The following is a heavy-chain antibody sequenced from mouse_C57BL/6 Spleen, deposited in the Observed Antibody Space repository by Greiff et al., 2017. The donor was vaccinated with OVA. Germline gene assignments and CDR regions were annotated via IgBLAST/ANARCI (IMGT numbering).Heavy chain of an antibody. J-gene: IGHJ2*01. CDR3: ARSDVGDYFDY. CDR2: INPNNGGT. Sequence: VQLQQSGPELVKPGASVKISCKASGYTFTDYYMNWVKQSHGKSLEWIGDINPNNGGTSYNQKFKGKATLTVDKSSSTAYMERRSLTSEDSAVYYCARSDVGDYFDYWGQGTTLTVSS. D-gene: IGHD2-3*01. V-gene: IGHV1-26*01. CDR1: GYTFTDYY.